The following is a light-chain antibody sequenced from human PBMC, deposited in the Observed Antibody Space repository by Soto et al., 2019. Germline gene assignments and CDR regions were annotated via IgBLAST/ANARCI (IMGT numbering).Light chain of an antibody. V-gene: IGKV3-20*01. Sequence: ERATLSCRASQSVSSSYLAWYQQKPGQAPRLLIYGASSRATGIPDRFSGSGSGTDFTLTISRLEPEDFAVYYCQQYGSSPKTFGQGTKVDIK. J-gene: IGKJ1*01. CDR2: GAS. CDR1: QSVSSSY. CDR3: QQYGSSPKT.